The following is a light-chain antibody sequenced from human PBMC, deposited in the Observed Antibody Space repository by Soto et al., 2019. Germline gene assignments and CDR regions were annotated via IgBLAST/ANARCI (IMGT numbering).Light chain of an antibody. J-gene: IGKJ5*01. CDR3: QHYSSSPPAIT. Sequence: EIVFTQSPGTLSLSQGERATLSGRASQSVTSGYLAWYQQQPNQAPRLLIYGASYRATDIPDRFSGGGSGTDFTLTISRLEPEDFAVYYCQHYSSSPPAITFGQGTRLEIK. V-gene: IGKV3-20*01. CDR2: GAS. CDR1: QSVTSGY.